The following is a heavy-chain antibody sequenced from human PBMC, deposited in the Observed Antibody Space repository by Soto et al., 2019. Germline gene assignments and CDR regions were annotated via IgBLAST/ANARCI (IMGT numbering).Heavy chain of an antibody. CDR3: ARDGEGIQLWLIYYGMDV. CDR2: INPSGGST. CDR1: GYTFTSYY. V-gene: IGHV1-46*01. D-gene: IGHD5-18*01. J-gene: IGHJ6*02. Sequence: ASVKVSCKASGYTFTSYYMHWVRQAPGQGLEWMGIINPSGGSTSYAQKFQGRVTMTRDTSTSTVYMELSSLRSEDTAVYYCARDGEGIQLWLIYYGMDVWGQGTTVTVSS.